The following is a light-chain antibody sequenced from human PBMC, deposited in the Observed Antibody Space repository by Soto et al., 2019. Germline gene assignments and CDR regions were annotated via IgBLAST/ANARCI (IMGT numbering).Light chain of an antibody. CDR3: SSYTRSSTVV. CDR2: DVS. J-gene: IGLJ3*02. Sequence: QSALTQPASVSGSPGQSITISCTGTSSDVAFYNYVSWYQQHPGKAPKLMIYDVSDRPSGVSNRFSGSKSGNTASLTISGLQAEDEANYYCSSYTRSSTVVFGGGIKLTVL. CDR1: SSDVAFYNY. V-gene: IGLV2-14*01.